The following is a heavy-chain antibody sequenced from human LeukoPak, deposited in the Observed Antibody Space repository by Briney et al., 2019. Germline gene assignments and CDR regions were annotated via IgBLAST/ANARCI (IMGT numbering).Heavy chain of an antibody. CDR3: ARSADPSWGYSGYDSSYYFDY. J-gene: IGHJ4*02. D-gene: IGHD5-12*01. CDR1: GGSFSGYY. CDR2: INHSGST. V-gene: IGHV4-34*01. Sequence: SETLSLTCAVYGGSFSGYYWSWIRQPPGKGLEWIGEINHSGSTNYNPSLKSRVTISVDMSKNQFSLKLNSLTAADTAVYYCARSADPSWGYSGYDSSYYFDYWGQGTLVTVSS.